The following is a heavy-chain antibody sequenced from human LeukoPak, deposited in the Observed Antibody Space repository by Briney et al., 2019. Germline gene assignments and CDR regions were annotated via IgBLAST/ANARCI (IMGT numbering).Heavy chain of an antibody. V-gene: IGHV4-34*01. CDR3: ARGLAGRYCSGGSCYFNWFDP. CDR1: GGSFSGYY. J-gene: IGHJ5*02. D-gene: IGHD2-15*01. CDR2: INHSGST. Sequence: SETLSLTCAVYGGSFSGYYWSWIRQPPGKGLEWIGEINHSGSTNYNPSLKGRVTISVDTSKNQFSLKLSSVTAADTAVYYCARGLAGRYCSGGSCYFNWFDPWGQGTLVTVSS.